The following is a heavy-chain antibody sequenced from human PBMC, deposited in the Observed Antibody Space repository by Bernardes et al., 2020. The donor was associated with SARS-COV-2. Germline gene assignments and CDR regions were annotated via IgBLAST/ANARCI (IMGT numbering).Heavy chain of an antibody. J-gene: IGHJ4*02. D-gene: IGHD3-10*01. Sequence: GGSLRLCCAASGFTFDDYAMHWVRQAPGMGLEWVSGISWNSGSIGYADSVKGRFTISRDNAKNSLYLQMNSLRAEDTALYYCAKAPYGSGTYYFDYWGQGTLVTVSS. CDR3: AKAPYGSGTYYFDY. V-gene: IGHV3-9*01. CDR2: ISWNSGSI. CDR1: GFTFDDYA.